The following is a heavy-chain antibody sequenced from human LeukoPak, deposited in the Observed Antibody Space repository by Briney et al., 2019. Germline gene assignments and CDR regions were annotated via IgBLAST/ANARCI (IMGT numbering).Heavy chain of an antibody. CDR2: MNPNSGNT. V-gene: IGHV1-8*03. J-gene: IGHJ3*02. CDR1: GYTFTSYD. Sequence: ASVKVSCKASGYTFTSYDINWVRLATGQGLEWMGWMNPNSGNTGYAQKFQGRVIITRNTSISTAYMELSSLRSEDTAVYYCARVVNDAFDIWGQGTMVTVSS. CDR3: ARVVNDAFDI. D-gene: IGHD3-22*01.